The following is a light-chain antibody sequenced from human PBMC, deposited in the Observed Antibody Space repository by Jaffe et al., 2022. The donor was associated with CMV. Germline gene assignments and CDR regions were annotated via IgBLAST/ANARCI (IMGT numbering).Light chain of an antibody. CDR1: QTISNRY. J-gene: IGKJ1*01. CDR2: GAS. V-gene: IGKV3-20*01. Sequence: EIVLTQSPGNLSLSPGERATLSCRASQTISNRYLAWYQQRPGQAPRLLTYGASSRAPDIPDRFSVSGSGTDFTLTVSRLEPEDFALYYCQYYGSSPTFGQGTKVEIK. CDR3: QYYGSSPT.